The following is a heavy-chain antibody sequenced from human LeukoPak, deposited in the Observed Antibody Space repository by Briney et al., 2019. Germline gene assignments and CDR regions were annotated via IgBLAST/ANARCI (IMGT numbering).Heavy chain of an antibody. CDR3: AKFTGDYEEADTPDAFDI. CDR2: IYSGGST. Sequence: GGSLRLSCAASGFTVSSNYMSWVRQAPGKGLEWVSVIYSGGSTYYADSVKGRFTISRDNSKNTLYLQMNSLRAEDTAVYYCAKFTGDYEEADTPDAFDIWGQGTMVTVSS. V-gene: IGHV3-53*01. J-gene: IGHJ3*02. CDR1: GFTVSSNY. D-gene: IGHD4-17*01.